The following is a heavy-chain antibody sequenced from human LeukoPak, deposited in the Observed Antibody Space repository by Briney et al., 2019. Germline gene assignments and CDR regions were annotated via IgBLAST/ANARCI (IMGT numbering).Heavy chain of an antibody. CDR1: GGSISSNSYY. V-gene: IGHV4-39*01. CDR3: ARRTAAGKGAFDY. Sequence: SETLSLTCTVSGGSISSNSYYWGWIRQPPGKGLEWIGSIYYSGSTYYNPSLKSRVTISVDTSKNQFSLKLSSVTAADTAVYYCARRTAAGKGAFDYWGQGTLVTVSS. D-gene: IGHD6-13*01. J-gene: IGHJ4*02. CDR2: IYYSGST.